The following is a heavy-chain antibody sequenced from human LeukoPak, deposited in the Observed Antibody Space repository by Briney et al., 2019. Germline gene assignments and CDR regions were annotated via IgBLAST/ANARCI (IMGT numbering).Heavy chain of an antibody. CDR2: INWNGGNT. D-gene: IGHD3-22*01. J-gene: IGHJ4*02. CDR3: AKDGYYYDSSGYYLAY. CDR1: GFTYDDYG. V-gene: IGHV3-20*04. Sequence: GGSLRLSCAVSGFTYDDYGMSWVRQAPGKGLEWVSGINWNGGNTGYADSVKGRFTISRDNSKNTLYLQMNSLRAEDTAVYYCAKDGYYYDSSGYYLAYWGQGTLVTVSS.